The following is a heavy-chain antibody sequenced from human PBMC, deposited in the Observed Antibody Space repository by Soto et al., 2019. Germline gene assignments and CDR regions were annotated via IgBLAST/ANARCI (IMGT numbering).Heavy chain of an antibody. CDR3: ATVFDL. Sequence: DVQLVESGGGLVQPGGSLRVSCAASGFTLGSHRIHWVRQPPGKGLEWVSRIDTDGGGTSYADSVKGRFTISTDNAKNTVYLQMTGLRAEDTAVYYCATVFDLWGQGTLVTVSS. CDR2: IDTDGGGT. J-gene: IGHJ5*02. V-gene: IGHV3-74*01. CDR1: GFTLGSHR.